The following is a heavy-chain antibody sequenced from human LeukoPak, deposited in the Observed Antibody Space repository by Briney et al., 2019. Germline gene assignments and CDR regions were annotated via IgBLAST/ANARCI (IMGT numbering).Heavy chain of an antibody. CDR1: GFTFSNNS. Sequence: GGSLRLSCAVSGFTFSNNSMNWVRQAPGKGLEWVSYISSSSSTIYYADSVKGRFTTSRDNAKNSLYLQMNSLRAEDTAVYYCARDGVTIFGVVTYWGQGTLVTVSS. CDR3: ARDGVTIFGVVTY. J-gene: IGHJ4*02. CDR2: ISSSSSTI. V-gene: IGHV3-48*01. D-gene: IGHD3-3*01.